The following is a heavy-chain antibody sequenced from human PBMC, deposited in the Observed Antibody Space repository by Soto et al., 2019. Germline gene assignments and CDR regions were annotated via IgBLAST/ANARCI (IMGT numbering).Heavy chain of an antibody. CDR3: ASHRPTTYGYYFDY. CDR2: IYPGDSDT. J-gene: IGHJ4*02. D-gene: IGHD4-17*01. CDR1: GYRFTSYW. V-gene: IGHV5-51*01. Sequence: GESLKISCQCSGYRFTSYWIGWVRQMPGKGLEWMGIIYPGDSDTRYSPSFQGQVTISADKSISTAYLQWSSLKASDTAMYYCASHRPTTYGYYFDYWGQGTLVTVSS.